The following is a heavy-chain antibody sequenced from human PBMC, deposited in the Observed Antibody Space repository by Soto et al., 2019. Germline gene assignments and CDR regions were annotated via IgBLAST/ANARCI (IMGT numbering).Heavy chain of an antibody. D-gene: IGHD1-26*01. V-gene: IGHV4-59*01. Sequence: QVQLQESGPGLVKPSETLSLTCTVSGGSISSYYWSWIRQPPGKGLEWIGYIYYSGSTNYNPSLNSRVTISVDTSKKQFALKLSSVTAADTDVYYCARRWGDAFDFWGQGTMVTVSS. CDR3: ARRWGDAFDF. CDR1: GGSISSYY. J-gene: IGHJ3*01. CDR2: IYYSGST.